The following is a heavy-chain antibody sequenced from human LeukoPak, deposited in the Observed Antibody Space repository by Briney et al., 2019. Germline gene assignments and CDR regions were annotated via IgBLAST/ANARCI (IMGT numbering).Heavy chain of an antibody. CDR2: IIPIFGTA. CDR1: GGTFISYA. CDR3: ARAYSSSWPFDY. D-gene: IGHD6-13*01. Sequence: SVKVSCKASGGTFISYAISWVRQAPGQGLEWMGRIIPIFGTANYAQKFQGRVTITTDESTSTAYMELSSLRSEDTAVYYCARAYSSSWPFDYWGQGTLVTVSS. J-gene: IGHJ4*02. V-gene: IGHV1-69*05.